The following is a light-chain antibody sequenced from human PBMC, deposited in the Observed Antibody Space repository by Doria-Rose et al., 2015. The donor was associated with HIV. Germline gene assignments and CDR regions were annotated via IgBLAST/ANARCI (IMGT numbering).Light chain of an antibody. Sequence: TQSPGTLSLSPGERATLSCRASQSFSSTYSAWYQQKPGQAPSLLIYDGSTRATGIPDRFSASGSGTDFTLTISRLEPEDFALYYCHQYGTSWTFGQGTKVEI. CDR1: QSFSSTY. CDR2: DGS. J-gene: IGKJ1*01. CDR3: HQYGTSWT. V-gene: IGKV3-20*01.